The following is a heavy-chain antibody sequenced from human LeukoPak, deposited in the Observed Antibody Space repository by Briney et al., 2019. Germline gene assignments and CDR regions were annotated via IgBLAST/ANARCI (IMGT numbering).Heavy chain of an antibody. CDR3: AREVRSTVRGVMPGDY. Sequence: GASVKLSCKASGYTFTGYYMHWVRQAPRQGLEWMGWINPNSGGTNYAQKFQGRVTMTRDKSISTAYMELSRLRSDDTAVYYCAREVRSTVRGVMPGDYWGQGTLVTVSS. J-gene: IGHJ4*02. CDR1: GYTFTGYY. CDR2: INPNSGGT. D-gene: IGHD3-10*01. V-gene: IGHV1-2*02.